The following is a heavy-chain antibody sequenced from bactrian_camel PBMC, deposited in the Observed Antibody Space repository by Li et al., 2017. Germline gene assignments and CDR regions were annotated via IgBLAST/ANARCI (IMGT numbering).Heavy chain of an antibody. D-gene: IGHD6*01. J-gene: IGHJ6*01. CDR1: GSTYSSYC. V-gene: IGHV3S9*01. CDR3: ATRLTYGGSWYPPDFGY. CDR2: IDSDGNV. Sequence: HVQLVESGGGSVQAGGSLRLSCTASGSTYSSYCLGWFRQIPGKERDGVATIDSDGNVEYADSVKGRFTVSRDNAKNTLYLQMNSLKTEDTAVCYCATRLTYGGSWYPPDFGYWGQGTQVTVS.